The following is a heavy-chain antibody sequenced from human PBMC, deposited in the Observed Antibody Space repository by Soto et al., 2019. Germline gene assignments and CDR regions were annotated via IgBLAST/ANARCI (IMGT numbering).Heavy chain of an antibody. CDR2: LHLGGST. D-gene: IGHD5-12*01. CDR1: RYSINNNNW. V-gene: IGHV4-4*02. Sequence: TSETLSLTCDVSRYSINNNNWWSWVRQPPGGGMEWIRELHLGGSTHYNPSLESRATFSVAISKNQFFLKLSYVAAADTAVYYCTKNSAYALDYGGQGTLVTVSS. J-gene: IGHJ4*02. CDR3: TKNSAYALDY.